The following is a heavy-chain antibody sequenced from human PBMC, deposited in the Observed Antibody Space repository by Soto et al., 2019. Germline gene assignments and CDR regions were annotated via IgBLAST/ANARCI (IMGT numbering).Heavy chain of an antibody. Sequence: QITLNESGPTLVKPTQTLTLTCTFSGFSLGTRDVGVGWSRQPPGEALEWLGVVYWDDSKTYSPSLESRLTITKDTSKNQVVLRMTKMDPVDTATYYCAHCRGGVASFWGQGTLVTVSS. V-gene: IGHV2-5*02. J-gene: IGHJ4*02. CDR3: AHCRGGVASF. D-gene: IGHD2-2*01. CDR2: VYWDDSK. CDR1: GFSLGTRDVG.